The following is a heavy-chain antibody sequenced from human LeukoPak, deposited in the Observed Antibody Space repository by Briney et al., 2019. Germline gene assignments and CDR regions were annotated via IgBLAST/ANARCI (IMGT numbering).Heavy chain of an antibody. D-gene: IGHD5-18*01. Sequence: PSETLSLTCTVSGYSISSGYYWGWIRQPPGKGLEWIGSIYHSGSTYYNPSLKSRVTISVDTSKNQSSLKLSSVTAADTAVYYCARRRYSYVSRPSAYFDYWGQGTLVTVSS. CDR1: GYSISSGYY. CDR3: ARRRYSYVSRPSAYFDY. J-gene: IGHJ4*02. CDR2: IYHSGST. V-gene: IGHV4-38-2*02.